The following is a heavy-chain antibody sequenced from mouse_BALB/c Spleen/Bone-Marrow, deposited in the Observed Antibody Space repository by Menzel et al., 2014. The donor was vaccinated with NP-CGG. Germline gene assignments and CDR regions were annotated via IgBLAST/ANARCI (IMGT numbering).Heavy chain of an antibody. Sequence: VQLVESGAELARPGASVKMSCRASGYTFTTYTMHWVKQRPGQGLEWIGYINPSSGYTYYNQKFKDKATLTADKSSSAAYLQLSSLTSEDSAVYYCAGVYGNYDAMDYWGQGTSVTVFS. CDR1: GYTFTTYT. J-gene: IGHJ4*01. CDR3: AGVYGNYDAMDY. D-gene: IGHD2-1*01. CDR2: INPSSGYT. V-gene: IGHV1-4*01.